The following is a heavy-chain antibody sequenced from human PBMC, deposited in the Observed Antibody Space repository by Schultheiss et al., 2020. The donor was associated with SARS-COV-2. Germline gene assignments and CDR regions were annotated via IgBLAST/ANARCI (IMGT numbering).Heavy chain of an antibody. CDR2: IWYDGSNE. CDR1: GFTFSSYG. V-gene: IGHV3-33*01. J-gene: IGHJ6*02. CDR3: ARLSSSFYGMDV. Sequence: GESLKISCAASGFTFSSYGMHWVRQAPGKGLEWVAVIWYDGSNEYYADSVEGRFTISRDNSKNTLYLQMGSLRAEDMAVYYCARLSSSFYGMDVWGQGTMVTVSS. D-gene: IGHD6-6*01.